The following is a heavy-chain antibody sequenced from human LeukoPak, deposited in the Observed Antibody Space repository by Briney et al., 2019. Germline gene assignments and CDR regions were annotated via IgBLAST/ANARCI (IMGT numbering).Heavy chain of an antibody. CDR2: ISGSGGST. CDR3: ARGVVLVPAAIKGFDY. J-gene: IGHJ4*02. CDR1: GFTFSSYA. D-gene: IGHD2-2*02. Sequence: PGGSLRLSCAASGFTFSSYAMSWVRQAPGKGLEWVSAISGSGGSTYYADSVKGRFTISRDKSKNTLHLQMNSLRAEDTAVYYCARGVVLVPAAIKGFDYWGQGTLVTVSS. V-gene: IGHV3-23*01.